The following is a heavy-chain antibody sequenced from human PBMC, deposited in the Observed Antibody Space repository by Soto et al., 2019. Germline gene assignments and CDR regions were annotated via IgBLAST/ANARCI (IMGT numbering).Heavy chain of an antibody. D-gene: IGHD3-22*01. V-gene: IGHV1-69*02. CDR3: ARAGYYYDSSGYYHDY. J-gene: IGHJ4*02. CDR2: IIPILGIA. Sequence: SVKVSCKASGGTFSSYTISWVRQAPGQGLEWMGRIIPILGIANYAQKFQGRVTITADKSTSTAYMELSSLRSEDTAVYYCARAGYYYDSSGYYHDYWGQVTLGTVSS. CDR1: GGTFSSYT.